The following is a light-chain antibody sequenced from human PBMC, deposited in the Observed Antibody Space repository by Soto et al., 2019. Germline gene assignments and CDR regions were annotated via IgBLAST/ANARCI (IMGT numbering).Light chain of an antibody. J-gene: IGKJ2*01. CDR2: AAS. CDR1: EDIRND. Sequence: DIQMTQSPSSLSASVGDRVTIACRASEDIRNDLGWFQQKPGKAPKRLISAASTLQNGVPSRFSGSRSVTEFTLTINTLQPEDVATYYCLQHHSFPYTFGQGTKLEIK. CDR3: LQHHSFPYT. V-gene: IGKV1-17*01.